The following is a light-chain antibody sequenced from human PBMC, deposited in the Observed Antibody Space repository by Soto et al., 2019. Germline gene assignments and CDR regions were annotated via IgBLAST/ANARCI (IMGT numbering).Light chain of an antibody. Sequence: QSVLTQPASVSGSPGQSITISCPGTSSDVGGYNYVSWYQQHPGKAPKLMIYEVSNRTSGDSNRFSVPKSGNTASLTISGLQAVDEADYYCTSYTSISLYVFGTGTKGPVL. V-gene: IGLV2-14*01. CDR1: SSDVGGYNY. CDR3: TSYTSISLYV. CDR2: EVS. J-gene: IGLJ1*01.